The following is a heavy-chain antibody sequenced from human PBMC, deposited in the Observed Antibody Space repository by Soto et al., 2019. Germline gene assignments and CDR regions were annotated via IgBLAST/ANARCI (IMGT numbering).Heavy chain of an antibody. CDR3: AKVPVGATSNWFDP. D-gene: IGHD1-26*01. J-gene: IGHJ5*02. CDR2: ISGSGGST. Sequence: EVQLLESGGGLVQPGGSRRLSCAASGLPFSSYAMSWVRQAPGKGLEWVSAISGSGGSTYYADSVKGRFTISRDNSKNTLYLQMNSLRAEDTAVYYCAKVPVGATSNWFDPWGQGTLVTVSS. V-gene: IGHV3-23*01. CDR1: GLPFSSYA.